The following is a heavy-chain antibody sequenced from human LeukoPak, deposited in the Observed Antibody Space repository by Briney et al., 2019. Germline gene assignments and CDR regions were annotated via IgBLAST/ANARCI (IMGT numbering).Heavy chain of an antibody. Sequence: TSETLSLTCAVYGGSFSGYYWSWIRQPPGKGLEWIGEINHSGSTNYNPSLKSRVTISVDTSKNQFSLKLSFVTAADTAVYYCARGPSGMDVWGQGTTVTVSS. CDR1: GGSFSGYY. J-gene: IGHJ6*02. CDR2: INHSGST. CDR3: ARGPSGMDV. V-gene: IGHV4-34*01.